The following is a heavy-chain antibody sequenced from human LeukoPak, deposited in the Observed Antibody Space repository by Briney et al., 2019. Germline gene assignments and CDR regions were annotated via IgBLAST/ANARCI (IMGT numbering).Heavy chain of an antibody. V-gene: IGHV4-59*08. CDR1: GGSISSYY. J-gene: IGHJ5*02. CDR3: ARRLTNYYDSSGYYWFDP. Sequence: SETLSLTCTVSGGSISSYYWSWIRQPPGKGLEWIGYIYYSGSTNYNPSLKSRVTISVDTSKNQFSLKLSSVTAADTAVYYCARRLTNYYDSSGYYWFDPWGQGTLVTVSS. CDR2: IYYSGST. D-gene: IGHD3-22*01.